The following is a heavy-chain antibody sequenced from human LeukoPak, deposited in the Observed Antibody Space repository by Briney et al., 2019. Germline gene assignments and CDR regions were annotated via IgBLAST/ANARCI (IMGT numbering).Heavy chain of an antibody. CDR1: GYNFSSYY. D-gene: IGHD3-16*01. CDR3: ARDATRGIGGSYDLDF. CDR2: LNPSRGTT. V-gene: IGHV1-46*01. Sequence: GASVKVSRKASGYNFSSYYIQWVRQDPGQGLEWMGLLNPSRGTTAYAPKFQGRVTMTRDTSSNTVYMELRGLRSDDTAIYYCARDATRGIGGSYDLDFWGQGSLVTVPS. J-gene: IGHJ4*02.